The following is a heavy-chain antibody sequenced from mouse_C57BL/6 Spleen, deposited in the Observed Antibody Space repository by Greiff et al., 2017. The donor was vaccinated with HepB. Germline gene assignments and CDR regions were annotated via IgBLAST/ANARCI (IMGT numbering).Heavy chain of an antibody. J-gene: IGHJ1*03. CDR1: GFTFSDYG. CDR2: ISSGSSTI. V-gene: IGHV5-17*01. D-gene: IGHD2-4*01. Sequence: VKLMESGGGLVKPGGSLKLSCAASGFTFSDYGMHWVRQAPEKGLEWVAYISSGSSTIYYADTVKGRFTISRDNAKNTLFLQMTSLRSEDTAMYYCAREDYDWYFDVWGTGTTVTVSS. CDR3: AREDYDWYFDV.